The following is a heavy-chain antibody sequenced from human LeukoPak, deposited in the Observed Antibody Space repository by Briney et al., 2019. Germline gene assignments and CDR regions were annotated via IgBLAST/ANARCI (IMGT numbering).Heavy chain of an antibody. J-gene: IGHJ6*02. CDR3: ARVRYCSGGSCYWPYYGMDV. CDR1: GFTFTSSA. D-gene: IGHD2-15*01. CDR2: IVVGSGNT. Sequence: ASVKVSCKASGFTFTSSAVQWVRQARGQRLEWIGWIVVGSGNTNYAQKFQERVTITRDMSTSTAYMELSSLRSEDTAVYYCARVRYCSGGSCYWPYYGMDVWGQGTTVTVSS. V-gene: IGHV1-58*01.